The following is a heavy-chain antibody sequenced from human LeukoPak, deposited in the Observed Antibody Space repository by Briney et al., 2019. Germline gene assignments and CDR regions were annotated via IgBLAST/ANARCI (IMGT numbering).Heavy chain of an antibody. Sequence: PSGTLSLTCAVSGGSISSSNWWSWVRQPPGKGLEWIGEIYHSGSTNYNPSLKSRVTISVDKSKNQFSLKLSSVTAADTAVYFCASTGQQLVDGDWFDPWGQGTLVTVSS. CDR2: IYHSGST. CDR3: ASTGQQLVDGDWFDP. J-gene: IGHJ5*02. V-gene: IGHV4-4*02. D-gene: IGHD6-13*01. CDR1: GGSISSSNW.